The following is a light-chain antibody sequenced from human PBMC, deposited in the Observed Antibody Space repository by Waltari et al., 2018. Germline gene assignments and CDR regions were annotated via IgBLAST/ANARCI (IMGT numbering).Light chain of an antibody. V-gene: IGLV4-69*01. CDR1: SGHSSNI. J-gene: IGLJ3*02. Sequence: QLVLTQSPSASASLGASVKLTCTLSSGHSSNIIASLQQRPERGPRYLMKVNSDGSHSKGDDIPDRFSGSSSGAERYLIISSLQSEDEADYYCETGGHGTWVFGGGTKLTVL. CDR2: VNSDGSH. CDR3: ETGGHGTWV.